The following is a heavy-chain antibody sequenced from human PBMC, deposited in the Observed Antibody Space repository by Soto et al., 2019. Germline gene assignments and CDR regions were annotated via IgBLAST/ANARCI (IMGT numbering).Heavy chain of an antibody. V-gene: IGHV3-9*01. D-gene: IGHD2-2*01. CDR2: ITWNSGNL. CDR1: GFTFENYA. Sequence: GGSLRLSCAASGFTFENYAMHWVRQVPGKGLEWVSGITWNSGNLVYADSVEGRFTISRDNAKNSLYLQLNSLRPEDTAFYYCAKDMCSSVRCHLGFAHWGHGALVPVSS. CDR3: AKDMCSSVRCHLGFAH. J-gene: IGHJ1*01.